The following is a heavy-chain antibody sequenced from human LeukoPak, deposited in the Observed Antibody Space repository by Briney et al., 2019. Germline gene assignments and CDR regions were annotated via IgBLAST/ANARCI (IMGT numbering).Heavy chain of an antibody. J-gene: IGHJ4*02. Sequence: ASVKVSCKASGYTFTGYYMHWVRQAPGQGLEWMGWINPNSGGTNYAQKFQGRVTMTRDTSISTAYMELSRLRSDDTAVYYCARLAYGDYSIDYWGQGTLVTASS. CDR2: INPNSGGT. CDR3: ARLAYGDYSIDY. V-gene: IGHV1-2*02. CDR1: GYTFTGYY. D-gene: IGHD4-17*01.